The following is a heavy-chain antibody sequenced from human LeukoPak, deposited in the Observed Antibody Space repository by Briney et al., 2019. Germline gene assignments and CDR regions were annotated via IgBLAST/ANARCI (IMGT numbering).Heavy chain of an antibody. CDR2: ISAYNGNT. CDR3: ARWGSYTMVRGVITRVWFDP. D-gene: IGHD3-10*01. V-gene: IGHV1-18*01. Sequence: GASVKVSCKASGYTFTSYGISWVRQAPGQGLEWMGWISAYNGNTNYAQKLQGRVTMTTDTSTSTAYMELRSLRSDDTAVYYCARWGSYTMVRGVITRVWFDPWGQGTLVTVSS. CDR1: GYTFTSYG. J-gene: IGHJ5*02.